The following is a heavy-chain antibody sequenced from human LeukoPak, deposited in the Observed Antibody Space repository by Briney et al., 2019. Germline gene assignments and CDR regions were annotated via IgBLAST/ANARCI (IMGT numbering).Heavy chain of an antibody. J-gene: IGHJ5*02. CDR2: IYYSGST. V-gene: IGHV4-31*03. CDR3: ASGRMDWFDP. D-gene: IGHD1-14*01. CDR1: GGSISSGGYF. Sequence: PSQTLSLTCTVSGGSISSGGYFWSWIRQHPGKGLEWIGYIYYSGSTYYNPSLKSRVTISLDTSKNQFSLKLSSVTAADTAVYYCASGRMDWFDPWGQGTLVTVSS.